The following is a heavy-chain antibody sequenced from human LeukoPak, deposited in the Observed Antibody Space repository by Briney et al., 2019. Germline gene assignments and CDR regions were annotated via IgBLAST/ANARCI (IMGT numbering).Heavy chain of an antibody. J-gene: IGHJ4*02. Sequence: GGSLRLSCAASGFTFSNHAMNWVRQAPGKGLEWVSYISSSGSTIYYADSVKGRFTIFRDNAKNSLYLQMNSLRAEDTAVYYCARVGFPGSFDYWGQGTLVTVSS. D-gene: IGHD3-10*01. CDR1: GFTFSNHA. V-gene: IGHV3-48*03. CDR3: ARVGFPGSFDY. CDR2: ISSSGSTI.